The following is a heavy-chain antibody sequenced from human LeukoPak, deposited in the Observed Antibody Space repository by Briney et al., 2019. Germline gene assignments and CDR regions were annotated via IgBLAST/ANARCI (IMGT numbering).Heavy chain of an antibody. V-gene: IGHV1-69*04. Sequence: SVKVSCKASGYTFTGYYMHWMRQASGQGLEWMGRIIPILGIANYAQKFQGRVTITADKSTSTAYMELSSLRSEDTAVYYCARADKFWSGYYSYWGQGTLVTVSS. CDR3: ARADKFWSGYYSY. J-gene: IGHJ4*02. D-gene: IGHD3-3*01. CDR2: IIPILGIA. CDR1: GYTFTGYY.